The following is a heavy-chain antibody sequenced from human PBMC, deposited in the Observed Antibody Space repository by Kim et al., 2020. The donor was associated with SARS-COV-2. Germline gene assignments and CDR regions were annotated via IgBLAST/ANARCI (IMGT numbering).Heavy chain of an antibody. Sequence: TSLKTRLTISKDTSKNQVVLTMTNMDPVDTATYYCARFYYDSSGYSYFDYWGQGTLVTVSS. CDR3: ARFYYDSSGYSYFDY. D-gene: IGHD3-22*01. J-gene: IGHJ4*02. V-gene: IGHV2-70*01.